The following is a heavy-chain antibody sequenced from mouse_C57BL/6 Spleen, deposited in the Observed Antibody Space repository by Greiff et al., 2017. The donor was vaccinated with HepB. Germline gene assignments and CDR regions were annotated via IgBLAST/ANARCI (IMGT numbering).Heavy chain of an antibody. Sequence: QVQLQQPGAELVRPGSSVKLSCKASGYTFTSYWMHWVKQRPIQGLEWIGNIDPSDSETHYNQKFKDKATLTVDKSSSTAYMQLSSLTSEDSAVYYCARGGTYYGSSYGWYFDVWGTGTTVTVSS. J-gene: IGHJ1*03. CDR3: ARGGTYYGSSYGWYFDV. CDR2: IDPSDSET. D-gene: IGHD1-1*01. V-gene: IGHV1-52*01. CDR1: GYTFTSYW.